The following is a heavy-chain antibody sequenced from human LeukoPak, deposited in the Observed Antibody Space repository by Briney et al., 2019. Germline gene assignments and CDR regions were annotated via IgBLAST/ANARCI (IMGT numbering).Heavy chain of an antibody. CDR1: GYTFTSHY. J-gene: IGHJ4*02. Sequence: GASVKVSCRASGYTFTSHYMHWVRQAPGQGLEWMGIINPSAGSTSYPQKFQGRVTMTRDTSTSTVYMELSSLRSEDTAVYYCAAHGASGFVGNFWSGPLDFWGQGTLVTVSS. CDR2: INPSAGST. CDR3: AAHGASGFVGNFWSGPLDF. V-gene: IGHV1-46*01. D-gene: IGHD3-3*01.